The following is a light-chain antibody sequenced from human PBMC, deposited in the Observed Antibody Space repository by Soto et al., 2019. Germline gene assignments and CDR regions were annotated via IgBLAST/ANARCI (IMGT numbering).Light chain of an antibody. CDR2: GAS. V-gene: IGKV3-20*01. CDR3: QQYGSSTQ. J-gene: IGKJ1*01. CDR1: QRVSSSY. Sequence: EIVLTQSPGTLSLSPGEGATLSCRASQRVSSSYLAWYQQKPGQAPRLLIYGASSRATGIPDRFSGSGSGTDFTLTISRLEPEDFAVYYCQQYGSSTQFGQGTKVDIK.